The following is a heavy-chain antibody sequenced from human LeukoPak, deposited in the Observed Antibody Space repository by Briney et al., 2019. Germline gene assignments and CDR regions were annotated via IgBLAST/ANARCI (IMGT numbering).Heavy chain of an antibody. CDR2: IIPIFGTA. D-gene: IGHD3-3*01. CDR1: GGTFSSYA. J-gene: IGHJ4*02. Sequence: SVKVSCKASGGTFSSYAISWVRQAPGQGLEWMGGIIPIFGTANYAQKFQGRVTITTDESTSTAHMELSSLRSEDTAVYYCAKSEITYYDFWSGYTGLSCWGQGTLVTVSS. CDR3: AKSEITYYDFWSGYTGLSC. V-gene: IGHV1-69*05.